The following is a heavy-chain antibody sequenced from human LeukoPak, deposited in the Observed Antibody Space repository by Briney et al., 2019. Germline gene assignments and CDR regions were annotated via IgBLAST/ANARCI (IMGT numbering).Heavy chain of an antibody. CDR1: GLAFSSYE. CDR2: ISSSGSTI. J-gene: IGHJ4*02. V-gene: IGHV3-48*03. D-gene: IGHD1-26*01. Sequence: GGSLRLSCTASGLAFSSYEMNWVRQAPGKGLEWVSYISSSGSTIYYADSVKGRFTISRDNAKNSLYLQMNSLRAEDTAVYYCARDFVGAFDYWGQGTLVTVSS. CDR3: ARDFVGAFDY.